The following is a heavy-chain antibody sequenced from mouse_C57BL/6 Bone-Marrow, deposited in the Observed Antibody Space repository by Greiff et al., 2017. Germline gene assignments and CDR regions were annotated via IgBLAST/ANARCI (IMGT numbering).Heavy chain of an antibody. V-gene: IGHV1-59*01. CDR2: IDPSDSYT. J-gene: IGHJ4*01. CDR1: GYTFTSYW. CDR3: GRDGMDD. Sequence: VQLQQPGAELVRPGTSVKLSCKASGYTFTSYWMHWVKQRPGQGLEWIGVIDPSDSYTNYNQKFKGKATLTVDTSSSTAYMQLSSLTAEDSAGYYCGRDGMDDWGQGTSVTVSS.